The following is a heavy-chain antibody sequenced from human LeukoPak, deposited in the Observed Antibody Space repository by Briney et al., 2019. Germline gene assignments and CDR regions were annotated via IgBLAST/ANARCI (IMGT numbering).Heavy chain of an antibody. J-gene: IGHJ4*02. V-gene: IGHV3-30*18. CDR2: ISYDGGNK. D-gene: IGHD2-2*01. CDR3: AKVYSGYSSRWFFDY. Sequence: GGSLRLSCAASGFTFSNYDIHWVRQAPGEGLEWVAVISYDGGNKYYADSVKGRFTISRDNSKNTLYLQMNSLRAEDTAVYYCAKVYSGYSSRWFFDYWGQGTLVTVSS. CDR1: GFTFSNYD.